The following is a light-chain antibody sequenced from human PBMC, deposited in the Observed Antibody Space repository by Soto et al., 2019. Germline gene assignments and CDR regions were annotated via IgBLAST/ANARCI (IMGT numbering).Light chain of an antibody. J-gene: IGKJ4*01. CDR2: DAS. CDR1: QSVSRY. Sequence: EIVLTQSPATLSLSPGERATLSCRASQSVSRYFAWYQQKPGQAPRLLIYDASNGATGIPARFSGSGSGTDFTLTIISLEPEDFAVYYCQQRSDWPSTFGGGTKVQIK. V-gene: IGKV3-11*01. CDR3: QQRSDWPST.